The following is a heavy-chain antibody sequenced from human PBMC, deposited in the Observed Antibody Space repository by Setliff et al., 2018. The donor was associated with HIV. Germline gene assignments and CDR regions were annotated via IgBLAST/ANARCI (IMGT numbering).Heavy chain of an antibody. V-gene: IGHV3-9*01. CDR2: ISWNSGSI. J-gene: IGHJ4*02. D-gene: IGHD3-22*01. CDR3: ARASQGYYYDSSGYSPLDY. CDR1: GFTFDDHA. Sequence: PGGSLRLSCAASGFTFDDHAMHWVRQTPGKGLEWVSGISWNSGSIGYADSVKGRFTISRDNAKNTLYLQMNSLRAEDTAVYYCARASQGYYYDSSGYSPLDYWGQGTLVTVSS.